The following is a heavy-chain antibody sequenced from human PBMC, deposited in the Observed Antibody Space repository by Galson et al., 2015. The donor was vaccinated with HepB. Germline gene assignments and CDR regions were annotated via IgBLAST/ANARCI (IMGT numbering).Heavy chain of an antibody. CDR2: ISYDGKHE. CDR3: ARVLGATMGLDY. CDR1: GFIFSRIT. Sequence: SLRLSCAASGFIFSRITLHWVRQAPGKVLGWVAVISYDGKHEYYADSVKSRFTISRDNSKNNLYLQMNSLRPEDTAIYYCARVLGATMGLDYWGQGTLLTVSA. J-gene: IGHJ4*02. V-gene: IGHV3-30*04. D-gene: IGHD1-26*01.